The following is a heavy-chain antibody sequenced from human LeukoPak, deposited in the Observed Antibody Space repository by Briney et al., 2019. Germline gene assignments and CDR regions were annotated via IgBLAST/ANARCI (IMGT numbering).Heavy chain of an antibody. Sequence: GGSLRLSCAASGFTFSSYWVSWVRQAPGKGLEWVANIKQDGSEKYYVDSVKGRFTISRDNAKNSLYLQMNSLRAEDTALYYCAKDMGIAAAGNGRLAFDYWGQGTLVTVSS. J-gene: IGHJ4*02. CDR3: AKDMGIAAAGNGRLAFDY. V-gene: IGHV3-7*03. CDR2: IKQDGSEK. CDR1: GFTFSSYW. D-gene: IGHD6-13*01.